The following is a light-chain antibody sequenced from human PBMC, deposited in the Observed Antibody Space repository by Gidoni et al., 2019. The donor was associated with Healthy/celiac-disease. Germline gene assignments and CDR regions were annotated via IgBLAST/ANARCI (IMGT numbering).Light chain of an antibody. J-gene: IGKJ1*01. Sequence: DIQMTQSPSTLSASVGDRVTITCRPSQSISSWLAWYQQKPGKAPKLLIYDASSLESGVPSRFSGSGSGKEFTLTISSLQPDDFATYYCQQYNSYPWTFXXXTKVEIK. CDR3: QQYNSYPWT. V-gene: IGKV1-5*01. CDR2: DAS. CDR1: QSISSW.